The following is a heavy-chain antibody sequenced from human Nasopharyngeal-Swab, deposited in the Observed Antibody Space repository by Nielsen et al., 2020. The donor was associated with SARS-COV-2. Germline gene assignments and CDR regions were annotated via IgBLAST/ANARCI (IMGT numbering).Heavy chain of an antibody. V-gene: IGHV4-59*01. CDR3: ARSPRSYSSGWYYAFDI. CDR1: GGSISSYY. CDR2: IYYSGST. J-gene: IGHJ3*02. Sequence: SETLSLTCTVSGGSISSYYWSWIRQLPGKGLEWIGYIYYSGSTNYNPSLKSRVTISVDTSKNQFSLKLSSVTAADTAVYYCARSPRSYSSGWYYAFDIWGQGTMVTVSS. D-gene: IGHD6-19*01.